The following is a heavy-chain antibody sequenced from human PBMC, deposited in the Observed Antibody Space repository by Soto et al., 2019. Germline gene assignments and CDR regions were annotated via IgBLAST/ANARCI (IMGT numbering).Heavy chain of an antibody. Sequence: PGGSLRLSCAASGFTFSIHWMSWVRQAPGKGLEWVANVNQDGSENYYVDSVKGRFTISRDNAKNSLYLQMSSLRAEDTAVYFCARDDNRIVPARTFDYWGQGTLVTVSS. CDR1: GFTFSIHW. D-gene: IGHD2-2*01. J-gene: IGHJ4*02. V-gene: IGHV3-7*01. CDR3: ARDDNRIVPARTFDY. CDR2: VNQDGSEN.